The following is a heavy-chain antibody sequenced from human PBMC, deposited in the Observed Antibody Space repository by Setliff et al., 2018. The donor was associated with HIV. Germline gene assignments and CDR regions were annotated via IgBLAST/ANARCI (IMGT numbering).Heavy chain of an antibody. D-gene: IGHD2-2*01. CDR2: IIPVFGTT. Sequence: GASVKVSCKTSGGSFSSFALSWVRQAPGQGLEWMGGIIPVFGTTNYALKFQGRVTITADESTGTAYMELSSLRSEDTAVYYCARGRRVVPAADSNFFDPWGQGTLVTVSS. J-gene: IGHJ5*02. CDR3: ARGRRVVPAADSNFFDP. V-gene: IGHV1-69*13. CDR1: GGSFSSFA.